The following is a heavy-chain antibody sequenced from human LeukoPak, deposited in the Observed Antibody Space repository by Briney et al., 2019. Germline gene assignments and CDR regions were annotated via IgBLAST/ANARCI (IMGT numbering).Heavy chain of an antibody. CDR2: IKDNGGST. CDR1: GFTFSSYA. D-gene: IGHD4/OR15-4a*01. CDR3: ARVQGAYLDH. Sequence: GGSLRLSCATSGFTFSSYAMSWVRQAPGKGLEWVSAIKDNGGSTVYADSVKGRFTISRDNSKNTVYLQMNSLRLEDTAVYYCARVQGAYLDHWGQGALVTVSS. J-gene: IGHJ4*02. V-gene: IGHV3-23*01.